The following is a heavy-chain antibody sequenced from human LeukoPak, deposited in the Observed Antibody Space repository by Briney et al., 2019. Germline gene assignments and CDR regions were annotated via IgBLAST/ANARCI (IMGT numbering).Heavy chain of an antibody. J-gene: IGHJ4*02. Sequence: GGSLRLSCAASGFTFSNYSMNWVRQAPGKGLEWVSSIGTTGSYIFYADSVKGRFTISRDNAKNTLYLQMNSLRAEDTAVYYCARAGSYRFDYWGQGTLVTVSS. CDR1: GFTFSNYS. V-gene: IGHV3-21*01. CDR3: ARAGSYRFDY. D-gene: IGHD1-26*01. CDR2: IGTTGSYI.